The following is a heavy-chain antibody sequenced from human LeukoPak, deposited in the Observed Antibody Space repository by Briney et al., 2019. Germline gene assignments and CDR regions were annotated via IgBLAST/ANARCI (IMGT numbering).Heavy chain of an antibody. CDR2: INPNSGGT. CDR1: GYTFTGYY. Sequence: GASVKVSCKASGYTFTGYYMHWVRQAPGQRLEWMGWINPNSGGTNYAQKFQGRVTMTRDTSISTAYMELSRLRSDDTAVYYCASGDSSSPGYFDYWGQGTLVTVSS. J-gene: IGHJ4*02. D-gene: IGHD6-6*01. CDR3: ASGDSSSPGYFDY. V-gene: IGHV1-2*02.